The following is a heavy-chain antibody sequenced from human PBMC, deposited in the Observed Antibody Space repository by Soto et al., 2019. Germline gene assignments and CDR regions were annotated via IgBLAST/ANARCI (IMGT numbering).Heavy chain of an antibody. CDR3: AFRNDYRPSKWIDS. CDR1: GGTFSSYA. CDR2: IIPIFGTA. D-gene: IGHD4-17*01. J-gene: IGHJ5*01. V-gene: IGHV1-69*13. Sequence: SVNGSCKASGGTFSSYAISWVRQAPGQGLEWMGGIIPIFGTANYAQKFQGRVTITADESTSTAYMELSSLRSEDTAVYYCAFRNDYRPSKWIDSPCQGLLVTVSS.